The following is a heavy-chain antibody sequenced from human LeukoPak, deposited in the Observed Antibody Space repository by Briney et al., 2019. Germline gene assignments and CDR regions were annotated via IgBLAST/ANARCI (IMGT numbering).Heavy chain of an antibody. CDR3: ARVVDCSGGSCFMFPDY. J-gene: IGHJ4*02. CDR2: ISSSSGYT. CDR1: GFTFSDHY. Sequence: GGSLRLSCAASGFTFSDHYMSWIRQAPGKGLEWVSYISSSSGYTNYADSVKGRFTISRDNAKNSLYLQMNSLRAEDTAVYYCARVVDCSGGSCFMFPDYWGQGTLVTVSS. V-gene: IGHV3-11*06. D-gene: IGHD2-15*01.